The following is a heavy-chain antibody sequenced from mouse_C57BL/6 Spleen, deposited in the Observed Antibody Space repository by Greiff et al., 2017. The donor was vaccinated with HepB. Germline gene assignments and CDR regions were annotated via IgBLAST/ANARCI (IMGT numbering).Heavy chain of an antibody. CDR3: TGCRSHEDMDY. D-gene: IGHD3-3*01. CDR2: IRNKANNHAT. J-gene: IGHJ4*01. CDR1: GFTFSDAW. V-gene: IGHV6-6*01. Sequence: EVKLVESGGGLVQPGGSMKLSCAASGFTFSDAWMDWVRQSPEKGLEWVAEIRNKANNHATYYAESVKGRFTIAKDDSKSSVYLQMNSLRAEDTGIYCCTGCRSHEDMDYWGQGTSVTVSS.